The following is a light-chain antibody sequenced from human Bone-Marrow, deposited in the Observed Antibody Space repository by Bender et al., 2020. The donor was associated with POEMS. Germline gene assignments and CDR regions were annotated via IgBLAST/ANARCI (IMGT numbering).Light chain of an antibody. V-gene: IGLV2-23*02. CDR3: CSYAGRYTWV. J-gene: IGLJ3*02. Sequence: QSPLTQPASVSGSPGQSITISCTGTSSDVGLYDVVSWYQQHPGTAPKLILYEVTKRPSGLSDRFSGSKSGNTASLTIAGLQPDDEADYSCCSYAGRYTWVFGGGTKVTVL. CDR2: EVT. CDR1: SSDVGLYDV.